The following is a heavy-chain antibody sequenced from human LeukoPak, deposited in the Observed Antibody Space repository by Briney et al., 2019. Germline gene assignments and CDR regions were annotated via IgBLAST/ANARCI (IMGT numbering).Heavy chain of an antibody. V-gene: IGHV3-23*01. CDR2: ISVSGGST. J-gene: IGHJ4*02. D-gene: IGHD5-18*01. CDR1: GXTFSSYA. Sequence: GGSLRLSCAASGXTFSSYAVSWVPQAPGKGLEWVSAISVSGGSTYYADSMKGRFTISRDNSKNTLYLQMNSLRAEDTAVYYCADGTAPGDYWGQGTLVTVSS. CDR3: ADGTAPGDY.